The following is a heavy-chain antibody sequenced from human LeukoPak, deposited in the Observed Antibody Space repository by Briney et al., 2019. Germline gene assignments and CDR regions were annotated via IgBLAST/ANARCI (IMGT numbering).Heavy chain of an antibody. CDR3: ARDVGFIVGATPGAFDI. CDR2: IYSGGST. D-gene: IGHD1-26*01. V-gene: IGHV3-66*01. Sequence: GGSLRLSCAASGFIVSSNYMTWVRLAPGKGLEWVSVIYSGGSTHYADSVKGRFTISRDTPKNTLYLQMNSLRADDTAVYYCARDVGFIVGATPGAFDIWGQGTMVTVTS. J-gene: IGHJ3*02. CDR1: GFIVSSNY.